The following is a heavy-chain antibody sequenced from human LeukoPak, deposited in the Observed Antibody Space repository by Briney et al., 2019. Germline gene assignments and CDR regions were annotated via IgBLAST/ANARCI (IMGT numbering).Heavy chain of an antibody. CDR1: ADSISSSSFY. CDR3: ARLRGGSHYYFDY. V-gene: IGHV4-39*02. D-gene: IGHD1-26*01. Sequence: SETLSLTCTVSADSISSSSFYWGWIRQPPGKGLEWIGNIYYSGSTYYNPSLKSRVTISVDTSKNNFSLRLSSVTAADTAVYYCARLRGGSHYYFDYWGQGTLVTVSS. CDR2: IYYSGST. J-gene: IGHJ4*02.